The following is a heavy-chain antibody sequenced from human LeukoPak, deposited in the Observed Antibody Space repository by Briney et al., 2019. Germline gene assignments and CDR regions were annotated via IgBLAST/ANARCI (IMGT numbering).Heavy chain of an antibody. CDR1: GGSFSGYY. Sequence: PSETLSLTCAVYGGSFSGYYWTSIRQSPGKGLEWIGYIYYSGSTYYNPSLKSRVTISVDTSKNQFSLKLSSVTAADTAVYYCAREPDYYDSSGYYRDAFDIWGQGTMVTVSS. V-gene: IGHV4-34*01. J-gene: IGHJ3*02. CDR3: AREPDYYDSSGYYRDAFDI. D-gene: IGHD3-22*01. CDR2: IYYSGST.